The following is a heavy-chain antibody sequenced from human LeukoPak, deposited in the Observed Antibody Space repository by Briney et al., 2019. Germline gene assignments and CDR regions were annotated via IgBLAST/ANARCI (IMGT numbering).Heavy chain of an antibody. D-gene: IGHD3-10*01. V-gene: IGHV1-2*02. Sequence: ASVKVSCKASGYTFTGQYMHWVRQAPGQGLEWMGWINPNSGGTNYAQKFQGRVTMTRDTSISTAYMELSRLRSDDTAVYYCARTYGSGSYRSFDYWGQGTLVTVSS. CDR1: GYTFTGQY. CDR3: ARTYGSGSYRSFDY. J-gene: IGHJ4*02. CDR2: INPNSGGT.